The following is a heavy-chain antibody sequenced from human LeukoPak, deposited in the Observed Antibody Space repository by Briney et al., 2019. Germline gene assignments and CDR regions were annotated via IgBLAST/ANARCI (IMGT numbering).Heavy chain of an antibody. V-gene: IGHV4-30-4*01. D-gene: IGHD4-11*01. J-gene: IGHJ5*02. CDR2: IFYSGST. CDR1: GGSIGTGDYS. Sequence: SETLSLTCTVSGGSIGTGDYSWNWIRQPPGKGLEWIGYIFYSGSTYSNPSLKSRVTISVDTPKNQFSLRLSSVTAADTAVYYCARDPGSLTTHSQFDPWGQGTLVTVSS. CDR3: ARDPGSLTTHSQFDP.